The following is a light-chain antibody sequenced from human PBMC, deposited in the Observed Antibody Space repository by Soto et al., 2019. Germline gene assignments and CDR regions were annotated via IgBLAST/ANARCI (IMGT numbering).Light chain of an antibody. V-gene: IGLV8-61*01. CDR2: STN. Sequence: QTVVTQEPSFSVSPGGTVTLTCGLSSGSVSTSYYPSWYQQTPGQAPRTLIYSTNTRSSGVPDRCSGSILGNKAALTITGAQADDESDYYCGLYMGSGISVFGGGTKVTVL. CDR3: GLYMGSGISV. J-gene: IGLJ3*02. CDR1: SGSVSTSYY.